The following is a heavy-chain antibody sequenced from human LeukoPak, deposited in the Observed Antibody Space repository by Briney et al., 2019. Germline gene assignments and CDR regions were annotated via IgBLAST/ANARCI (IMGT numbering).Heavy chain of an antibody. CDR3: ARHGYYDPKGYSDFDH. V-gene: IGHV4-39*01. Sequence: SETLSLICSVSGDSVTYTSYYGAWIRQPPGKGLEWIGSIYFSGGTYYNPSLKSRVTISVDMSKNQFSLKLNSVTAADTAVYYCARHGYYDPKGYSDFDHWGQGTLVTASS. J-gene: IGHJ4*02. CDR2: IYFSGGT. CDR1: GDSVTYTSYY. D-gene: IGHD3-3*01.